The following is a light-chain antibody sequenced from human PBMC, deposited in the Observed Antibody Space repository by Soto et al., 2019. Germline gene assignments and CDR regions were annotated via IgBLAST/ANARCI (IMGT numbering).Light chain of an antibody. J-gene: IGKJ5*01. V-gene: IGKV2-28*01. CDR2: FGS. CDR3: MQALQVPIT. Sequence: DIVMTQIPVSLPVTPGEPASISCKSSQSLLHSHGYNYMDWYLQKPGQPPQLLIYFGSYRASGVPDRFSGSGSGTNFTLRISRVETDDFGIYYCMQALQVPITFGQGTRLEIK. CDR1: QSLLHSHGYNY.